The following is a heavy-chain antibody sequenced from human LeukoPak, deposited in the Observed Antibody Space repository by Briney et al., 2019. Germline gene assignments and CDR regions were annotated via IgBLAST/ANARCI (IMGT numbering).Heavy chain of an antibody. D-gene: IGHD1-7*01. V-gene: IGHV3-11*06. CDR2: ISSSSNYT. CDR1: GFTFSDYY. J-gene: IGHJ5*02. CDR3: ARDRLELRGYNWFDP. Sequence: PGGSLRLSCAASGFTFSDYYMSWIRQAPGEGLEWVSYISSSSNYTSYADSVKGRFTISRDNAKNTLYLQMNSLRAEDTAVYYCARDRLELRGYNWFDPWGQGTLVTVSS.